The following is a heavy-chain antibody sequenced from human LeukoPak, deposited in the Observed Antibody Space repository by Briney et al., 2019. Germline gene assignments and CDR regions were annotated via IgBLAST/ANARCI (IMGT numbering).Heavy chain of an antibody. J-gene: IGHJ4*02. CDR2: INHSGST. D-gene: IGHD3-10*01. Sequence: PSETLSVTCAVYGGSFSGYYWSWIRQPPGKGLEWIGEINHSGSTNYNPSLKSRVTISVDTSKNQFSLKLSSVTAADTAVYYCARGSAYYYGSGSYQDYWGQGTLVTVSS. CDR3: ARGSAYYYGSGSYQDY. V-gene: IGHV4-34*01. CDR1: GGSFSGYY.